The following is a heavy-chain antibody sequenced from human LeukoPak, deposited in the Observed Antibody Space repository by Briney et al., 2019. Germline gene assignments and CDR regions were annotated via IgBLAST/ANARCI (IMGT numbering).Heavy chain of an antibody. CDR1: GFTFSRHA. Sequence: GGSLRLSCAASGFTFSRHAMSWVRQAPGKGLEWVSLNSGSGTATYYADSVKGRFTISRDNSKNTLFLQMDSLRAEDTAVYYCARDRPWSLGEWYGMDVWGQGTTVTVSS. CDR2: NSGSGTAT. D-gene: IGHD3-10*01. J-gene: IGHJ6*02. CDR3: ARDRPWSLGEWYGMDV. V-gene: IGHV3-23*01.